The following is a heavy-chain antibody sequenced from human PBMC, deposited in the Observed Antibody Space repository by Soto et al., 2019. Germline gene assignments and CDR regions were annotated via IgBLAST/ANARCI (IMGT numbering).Heavy chain of an antibody. CDR2: INHSEST. V-gene: IGHV4-34*01. D-gene: IGHD4-17*01. J-gene: IGHJ6*02. CDR1: GGSFSGYY. CDR3: ARRFLYGDLTRGGGMDV. Sequence: QVQLQQWGAGLLKPSETLSLTCAVYGGSFSGYYWSWIRQPPGKGLEWIGEINHSESTNYNPFLKSRVIISVDTSKNQFSLKLNSVTAADTAVYYCARRFLYGDLTRGGGMDVRGQGTTVTVSS.